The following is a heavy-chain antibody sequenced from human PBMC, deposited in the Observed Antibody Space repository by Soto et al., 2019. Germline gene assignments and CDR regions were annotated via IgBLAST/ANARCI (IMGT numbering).Heavy chain of an antibody. CDR3: ERGGGVGVAGSAAFDM. D-gene: IGHD3-3*01. CDR2: INPATGAA. CDR1: GYPVTAYY. J-gene: IGHJ3*02. V-gene: IGHV1-2*02. Sequence: QLHLVQSGAVVKKPGASVTVSCSASGYPVTAYYMHWVRQAPRRGLGWMGGINPATGAAKYTQTFEGRATMATETSTSTAFSELRCPTSEETAVFYCERGGGVGVAGSAAFDMWGQGTLVTVSS.